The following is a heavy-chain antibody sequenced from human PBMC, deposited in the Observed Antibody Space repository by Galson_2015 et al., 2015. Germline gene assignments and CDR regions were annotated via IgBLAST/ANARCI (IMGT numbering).Heavy chain of an antibody. D-gene: IGHD2-2*01. CDR3: ARHSWDCSSTSCSPYYFDY. CDR2: IDPSDSYS. J-gene: IGHJ4*02. V-gene: IGHV5-10-1*01. CDR1: GYSFTSYW. Sequence: QSGAEVKKPGESLRISCKGSGYSFTSYWISWVRQMPGKGLEWKGRIDPSDSYSNYSPSFQGHVTISADKSFSTAYLQWSSLKASDTAIYYCARHSWDCSSTSCSPYYFDYWGQGTLVTVSS.